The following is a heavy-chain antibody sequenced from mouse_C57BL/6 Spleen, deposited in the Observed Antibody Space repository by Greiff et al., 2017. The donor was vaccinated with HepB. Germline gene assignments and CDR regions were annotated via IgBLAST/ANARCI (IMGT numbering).Heavy chain of an antibody. V-gene: IGHV5-17*01. CDR3: ARVPPSYYYGSSFDY. J-gene: IGHJ2*01. CDR1: GFTFSDYG. CDR2: ISSGSSTI. Sequence: EVMLVESGGGLVKPGGSLKLSCAASGFTFSDYGMHWVRQAPEKGLEWVAYISSGSSTIYYADTVKGRFTISRDNAKNTLFLQMTSLRSEDTAMYYCARVPPSYYYGSSFDYWGQGTTLTVSS. D-gene: IGHD1-1*01.